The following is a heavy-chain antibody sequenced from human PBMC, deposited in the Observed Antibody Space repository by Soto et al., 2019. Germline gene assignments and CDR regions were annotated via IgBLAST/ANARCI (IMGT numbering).Heavy chain of an antibody. CDR1: GGTFSSFA. D-gene: IGHD6-6*01. J-gene: IGHJ6*02. Sequence: SVKVSCKASGGTFSSFAISWVRQAPGQGLEWMGGVIPIFGTANYAQKFQGRVTITADESTSTAYMELSSLRSEDTAVYYCAGDPYSSSSRVFYYFGMDVWGQGTTVTVSS. CDR2: VIPIFGTA. V-gene: IGHV1-69*13. CDR3: AGDPYSSSSRVFYYFGMDV.